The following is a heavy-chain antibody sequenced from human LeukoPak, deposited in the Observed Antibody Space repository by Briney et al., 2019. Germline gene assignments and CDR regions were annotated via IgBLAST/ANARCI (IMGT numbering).Heavy chain of an antibody. J-gene: IGHJ5*02. CDR1: GYSFTSYW. Sequence: GESLKISCKGSGYSFTSYWIGWVRQMPGKSLEWMGFIYPGDSDTRYSPSFQGQVTISADKSISTAYLQWSSLKASDTAMYYCARESVTGTNWFDPWGQGTLVTVSS. D-gene: IGHD1-20*01. CDR2: IYPGDSDT. V-gene: IGHV5-51*01. CDR3: ARESVTGTNWFDP.